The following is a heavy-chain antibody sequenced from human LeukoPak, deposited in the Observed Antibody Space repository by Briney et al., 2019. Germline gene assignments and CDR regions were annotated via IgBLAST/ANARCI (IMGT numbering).Heavy chain of an antibody. CDR2: TYYRSKWHN. CDR3: VRQSAYDSGWVNRWFDP. J-gene: IGHJ5*02. D-gene: IGHD6-19*01. V-gene: IGHV6-1*01. CDR1: GDSVSSNSAA. Sequence: SQTLSLTCAISGDSVSSNSAAWNWIRQSPSRGLEWLGRTYYRSKWHNDYSPSVKSRITVNSDTSKNQFSLQLNSVTPEDTAIYYCVRQSAYDSGWVNRWFDPWGQGTLVTVSS.